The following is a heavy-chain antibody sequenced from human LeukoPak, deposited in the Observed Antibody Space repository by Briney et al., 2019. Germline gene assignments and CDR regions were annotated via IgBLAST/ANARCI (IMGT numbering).Heavy chain of an antibody. CDR1: DDSISTYY. D-gene: IGHD3-22*01. CDR2: VYSTGHT. Sequence: SETLSLTCSVSDDSISTYYWSWLRQPQGKGPEWMGFVYSTGHTNYNPSLKSRVTMSLDTSKKQVSLELNSVTAADTAVYYCARLKSYYDSSGYWFDPWGQGTLVTVSS. CDR3: ARLKSYYDSSGYWFDP. J-gene: IGHJ5*02. V-gene: IGHV4-59*08.